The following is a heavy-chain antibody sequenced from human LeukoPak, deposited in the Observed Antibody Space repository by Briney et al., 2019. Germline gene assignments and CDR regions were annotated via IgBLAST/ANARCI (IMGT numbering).Heavy chain of an antibody. J-gene: IGHJ4*02. CDR2: IEPSDSYT. Sequence: GESLKISCKGSGYNFTSYWISWVRQMPGKGLEWMGRIEPSDSYTNYSPSFQGHVTISADKSISTAYLQWSSLKASDTAMYYCARLGCSGGSCYSPSGDYWGQGTLVTVSS. CDR1: GYNFTSYW. CDR3: ARLGCSGGSCYSPSGDY. V-gene: IGHV5-10-1*01. D-gene: IGHD2-15*01.